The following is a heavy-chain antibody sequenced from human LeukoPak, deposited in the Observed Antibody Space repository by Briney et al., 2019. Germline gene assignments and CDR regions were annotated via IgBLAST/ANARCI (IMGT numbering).Heavy chain of an antibody. CDR3: AKGDSASYARGDAFDI. Sequence: GGSLRLSCAASGFTFSSYAMHWVRQAPGKGLEWVAVISYDGSNKYYADSVKGRFTISRDNSKKTLYLQMTSLRPEDTAVYYCAKGDSASYARGDAFDIWGQGQWSPSLQ. V-gene: IGHV3-30-3*01. CDR1: GFTFSSYA. J-gene: IGHJ3*02. D-gene: IGHD6-19*01. CDR2: ISYDGSNK.